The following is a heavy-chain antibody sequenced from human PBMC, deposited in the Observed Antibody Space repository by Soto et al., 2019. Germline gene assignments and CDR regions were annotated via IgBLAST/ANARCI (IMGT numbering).Heavy chain of an antibody. CDR2: IYYIGST. D-gene: IGHD3-10*01. Sequence: QVQLQESGPGLVKPSQTLSLTCSVSGGSISSGGFYWSWIRQHPGKGLEWIGYIYYIGSTSYNPPRKSRVTISIHTTHNHFSLKLSSVSAAGTAVYYCARAGEDYYGAGAGGLDVWGQGTTVTVSS. CDR3: ARAGEDYYGAGAGGLDV. V-gene: IGHV4-31*03. J-gene: IGHJ6*02. CDR1: GGSISSGGFY.